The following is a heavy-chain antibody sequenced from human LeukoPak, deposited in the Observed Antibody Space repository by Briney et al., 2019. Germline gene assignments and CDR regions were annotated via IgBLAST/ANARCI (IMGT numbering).Heavy chain of an antibody. V-gene: IGHV3-66*01. D-gene: IGHD3-22*01. CDR3: ARGLYYYDSSGYYGDTFDV. CDR2: INSGGST. Sequence: GGSLRLSCAASGFTVSSNYMSWVRQAPGKGLEWVSVINSGGSTYYADSVKGRFTISRDNSKNTLYLQMTSLRAGDTAVYYCARGLYYYDSSGYYGDTFDVWGQGTMVIVSS. CDR1: GFTVSSNY. J-gene: IGHJ3*01.